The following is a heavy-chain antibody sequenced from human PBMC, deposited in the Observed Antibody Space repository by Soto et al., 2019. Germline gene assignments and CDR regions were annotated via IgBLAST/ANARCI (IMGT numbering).Heavy chain of an antibody. CDR2: ISGGGDNT. D-gene: IGHD3-9*01. CDR3: AKGYYDILTGLDY. V-gene: IGHV3-23*01. CDR1: GFTFSNYA. Sequence: GGSLRLSCAASGFTFSNYAVSWVRQAPGKGLEWVSGISGGGDNTYYAESVKGRFTISRDNSKNMLYLQMNSLGAEDTAVYHCAKGYYDILTGLDYSGQGTLVTVSS. J-gene: IGHJ4*02.